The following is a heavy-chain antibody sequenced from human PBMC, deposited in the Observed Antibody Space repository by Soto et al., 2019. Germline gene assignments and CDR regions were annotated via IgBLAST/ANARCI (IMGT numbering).Heavy chain of an antibody. J-gene: IGHJ5*02. V-gene: IGHV3-23*01. CDR1: GFTFSSYA. Sequence: PGGSLRLSCAASGFTFSSYAMSWVRQAPGKGLEWVSAISGSGGSTYYADSVKGRFTISRDNSKNTLYLQMNSLRAEDTAVYYCARPPTDYSKGDNWFDPWGQGTLVTVSS. CDR3: ARPPTDYSKGDNWFDP. CDR2: ISGSGGST. D-gene: IGHD4-4*01.